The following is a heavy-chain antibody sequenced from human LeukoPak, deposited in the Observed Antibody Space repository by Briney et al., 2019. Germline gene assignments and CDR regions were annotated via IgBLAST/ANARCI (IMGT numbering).Heavy chain of an antibody. CDR3: ARACCSSTSCPPNY. CDR1: GGTFSSYA. CDR2: IIPILGIA. D-gene: IGHD2-2*01. V-gene: IGHV1-69*04. J-gene: IGHJ4*02. Sequence: ASVKVSCKASGGTFSSYAISWVRQAPGQGLEWMGRIIPILGIANYAQKFQGRVTITADKSTSTAYMELSSLRSEDTAVYYCARACCSSTSCPPNYWGQGTLVTVSS.